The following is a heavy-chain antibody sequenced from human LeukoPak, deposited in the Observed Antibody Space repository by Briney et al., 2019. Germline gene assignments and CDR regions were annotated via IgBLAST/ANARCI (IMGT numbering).Heavy chain of an antibody. CDR3: AKGSSGSGGYWGSAPNNWFDP. J-gene: IGHJ5*02. CDR1: GFTFSSYA. Sequence: PGGSLRLSCAASGFTFSSYAMSWVRQAPGKGLEWVSSISAGGDTTHHADTVKGRFTVSRDNSDNTLFLQMNSLRADDTAIYYCAKGSSGSGGYWGSAPNNWFDPWGQGTLVSVSS. V-gene: IGHV3-23*01. CDR2: ISAGGDTT. D-gene: IGHD3-10*01.